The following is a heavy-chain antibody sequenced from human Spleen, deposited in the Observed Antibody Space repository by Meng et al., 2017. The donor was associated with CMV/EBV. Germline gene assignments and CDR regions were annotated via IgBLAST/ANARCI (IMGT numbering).Heavy chain of an antibody. Sequence: GGSLRLSCAASGFTFSSYAMNWVRQAPGKGLEWVSAISGSGGSTYYADSVKGRFTISRDNSKNTLYLQMNSLRAEDTAVYYCARYDFWSGTENGMDVWGQGTTVTVSS. CDR1: GFTFSSYA. V-gene: IGHV3-23*01. J-gene: IGHJ6*02. CDR2: ISGSGGST. CDR3: ARYDFWSGTENGMDV. D-gene: IGHD3-3*01.